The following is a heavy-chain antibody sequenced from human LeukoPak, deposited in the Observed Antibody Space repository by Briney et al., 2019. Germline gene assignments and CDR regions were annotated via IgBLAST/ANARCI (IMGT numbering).Heavy chain of an antibody. CDR1: GFTFSSWS. D-gene: IGHD3-16*01. J-gene: IGHJ4*02. V-gene: IGHV3-48*02. CDR2: ISSEGDTV. Sequence: GGSLRLSCAASGFTFSSWSVHWVRQAPGKGLEWVSYISSEGDTVYYADSVKGRFTISRDNAKNSLYLQMFSLRDEDTAVYYCARYHDHNGNFFDVWGQGTLVTVSS. CDR3: ARYHDHNGNFFDV.